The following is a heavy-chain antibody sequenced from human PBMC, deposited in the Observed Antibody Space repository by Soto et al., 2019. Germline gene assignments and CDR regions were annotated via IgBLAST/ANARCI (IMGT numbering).Heavy chain of an antibody. CDR1: GDSIRSYY. CDR3: AGEGALATFGVV. Sequence: LSLTCTVSGDSIRSYYWTWIRQPPGRGLEWIGHVYYGGSTNYNPSLQSRVTISLDTSKNQFSLRLTSMTAADAAVYYCAGEGALATFGVVWGQGTRVTVSS. D-gene: IGHD3-3*01. CDR2: VYYGGST. J-gene: IGHJ4*02. V-gene: IGHV4-59*01.